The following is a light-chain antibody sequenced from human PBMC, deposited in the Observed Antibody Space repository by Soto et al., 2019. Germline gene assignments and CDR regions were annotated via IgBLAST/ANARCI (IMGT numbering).Light chain of an antibody. CDR2: DAS. J-gene: IGKJ4*01. Sequence: EIVLTQSPATVSLSPGERATLSCRASQSVSSYLAWYQQKPGQAPRLLIYDASNRATGIPDRFSGSGSGTDFTLTISSLEPEDFAVYFCQQRSSRGLTFGGGTKVDIK. CDR1: QSVSSY. CDR3: QQRSSRGLT. V-gene: IGKV3-11*01.